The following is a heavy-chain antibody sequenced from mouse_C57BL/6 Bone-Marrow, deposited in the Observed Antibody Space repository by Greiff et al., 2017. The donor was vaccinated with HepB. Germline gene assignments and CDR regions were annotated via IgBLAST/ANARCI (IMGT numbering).Heavy chain of an antibody. Sequence: VKLMESGPGLVAPSQSLSITCTVSGFSLTSYGVDWVRQPPGKGLEWLGVIWGGGSTNYNSAPMSRLSISKDNTESQVFLKMNSLQTDDTAMYYCAKHGGSSPVAMDYWGQGTSVTVAS. CDR3: AKHGGSSPVAMDY. CDR1: GFSLTSYG. D-gene: IGHD1-1*01. V-gene: IGHV2-9*01. CDR2: IWGGGST. J-gene: IGHJ4*01.